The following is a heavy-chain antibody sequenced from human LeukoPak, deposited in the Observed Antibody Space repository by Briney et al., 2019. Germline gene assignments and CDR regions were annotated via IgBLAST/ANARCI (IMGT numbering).Heavy chain of an antibody. CDR3: VRKNRDFNAAFDI. CDR2: TYSDSST. V-gene: IGHV3-53*01. CDR1: GFTVSNNY. D-gene: IGHD2-21*02. J-gene: IGHJ3*02. Sequence: PGGSLRLSCPASGFTVSNNYMSWVRQAPGKGLEWVSITYSDSSTNYADSVKGRFTISRDTSQNTLSLQMNSLRAEDTAVYYCVRKNRDFNAAFDIWGQGTVVTVSS.